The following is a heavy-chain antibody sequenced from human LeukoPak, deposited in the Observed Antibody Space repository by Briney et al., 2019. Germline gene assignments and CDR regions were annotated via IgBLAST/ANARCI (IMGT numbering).Heavy chain of an antibody. Sequence: HGESLKISCKTSGYSFITYWINWVRQTPGKGLEWMGRIDPTDSDTNYSPSFQGHVTLSADKSTTTVYLEFRSLKASDTAMYYCARPGDGGYVYLDSWGQGTPVTVSS. V-gene: IGHV5-10-1*01. CDR3: ARPGDGGYVYLDS. D-gene: IGHD5-12*01. CDR2: IDPTDSDT. CDR1: GYSFITYW. J-gene: IGHJ4*02.